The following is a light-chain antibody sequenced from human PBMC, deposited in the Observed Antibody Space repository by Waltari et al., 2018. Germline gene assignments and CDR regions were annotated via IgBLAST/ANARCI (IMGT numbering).Light chain of an antibody. V-gene: IGKV3-15*01. J-gene: IGKJ4*01. Sequence: EIVMTQSRATLSVSTGETASLSCRASQSISSHLAWYQQKPGQAPRLLIYGASTWATGTPARFGGSGSATEFTLTISRLQSDDFAVYYCQQYDRLPLPFGGAPTVAL. CDR2: GAS. CDR1: QSISSH. CDR3: QQYDRLPLP.